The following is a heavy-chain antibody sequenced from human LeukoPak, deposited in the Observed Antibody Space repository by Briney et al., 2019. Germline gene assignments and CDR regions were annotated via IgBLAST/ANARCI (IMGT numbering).Heavy chain of an antibody. CDR1: GFTFADYA. Sequence: GGSLRLSCAASGFTFADYAMHWVRHAPGKGLEWVSGISWNSGSIGYADSVKGRFTISRDNAKNSLYLQMNSLRAEDTALYYCAKDTDYGDYGGWFDPWGQGTLVTVSS. V-gene: IGHV3-9*01. CDR2: ISWNSGSI. J-gene: IGHJ5*02. CDR3: AKDTDYGDYGGWFDP. D-gene: IGHD4-17*01.